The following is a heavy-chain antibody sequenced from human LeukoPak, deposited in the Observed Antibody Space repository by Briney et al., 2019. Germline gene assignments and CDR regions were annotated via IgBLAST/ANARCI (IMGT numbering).Heavy chain of an antibody. CDR1: GGSISSSDYY. V-gene: IGHV4-39*01. Sequence: SETLSLTCNVSGGSISSSDYYWGWIRQPPGRRLEWIGTIYYSGSTSYNPSLKGRVTMSVDTSKNQFSLKLNSVTAADTAVYYCARRPTGDPKFDYWGQGTLVTVSS. CDR2: IYYSGST. CDR3: ARRPTGDPKFDY. D-gene: IGHD7-27*01. J-gene: IGHJ4*02.